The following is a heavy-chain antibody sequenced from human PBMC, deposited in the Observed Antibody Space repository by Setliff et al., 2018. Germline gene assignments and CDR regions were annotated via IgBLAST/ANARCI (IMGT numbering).Heavy chain of an antibody. CDR3: AREVLPLVREEAFYI. J-gene: IGHJ3*02. CDR2: TIPMFGTT. CDR1: GGTFSSYG. Sequence: SVKVSCKASGGTFSSYGISWVRQAPGQGLEWMGGTIPMFGTTNYARKFQGRVTIMTDESTSTAYMQLSSLGSEDTAVYCCAREVLPLVREEAFYIWGQGTMVTVSS. V-gene: IGHV1-69*05. D-gene: IGHD2-2*01.